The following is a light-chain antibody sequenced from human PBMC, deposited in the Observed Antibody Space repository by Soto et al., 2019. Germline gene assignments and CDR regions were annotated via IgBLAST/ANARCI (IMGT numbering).Light chain of an antibody. J-gene: IGKJ4*01. Sequence: DVRMTQSPSSRSASVGDTITITCRASQTITTYLNWFQQKPGESPRLLIYGASTLHDGVPSRFSGSGSGTDFTLTISGLQPEDCATYHCQQTYSDISFGGGTRV. CDR1: QTITTY. CDR2: GAS. V-gene: IGKV1-39*01. CDR3: QQTYSDIS.